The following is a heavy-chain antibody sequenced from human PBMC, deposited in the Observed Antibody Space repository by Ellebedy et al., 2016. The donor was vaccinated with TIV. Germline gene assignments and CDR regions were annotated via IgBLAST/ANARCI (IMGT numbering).Heavy chain of an antibody. CDR2: VTGSGVTT. CDR3: AKSPQPGFPVAGTFDY. CDR1: GFTFSSYA. Sequence: GESLKISCAASGFTFSSYAMSWVRQAPGKGLEWVSSVTGSGVTTYHADSVKGRFTISRDNSKNTVFLLMNSLRAEDTGVYFCAKSPQPGFPVAGTFDYWGQGTLVTVSS. V-gene: IGHV3-23*01. J-gene: IGHJ4*02. D-gene: IGHD6-19*01.